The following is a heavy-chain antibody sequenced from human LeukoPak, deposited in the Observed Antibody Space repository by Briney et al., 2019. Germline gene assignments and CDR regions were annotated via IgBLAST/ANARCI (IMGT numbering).Heavy chain of an antibody. D-gene: IGHD3-10*01. CDR2: IFYSGST. V-gene: IGHV4-38-2*02. CDR3: AKSNGYGLVDI. J-gene: IGHJ3*02. CDR1: GYSISSNYY. Sequence: SETLSLTCTVSGYSISSNYYWGWIRQPPGKGLEWIGNIFYSGSTYYSPSLRSRVTISLDTSRNQSSLKLNSVTAADTAVYYCAKSNGYGLVDIWGQGTMVTVSS.